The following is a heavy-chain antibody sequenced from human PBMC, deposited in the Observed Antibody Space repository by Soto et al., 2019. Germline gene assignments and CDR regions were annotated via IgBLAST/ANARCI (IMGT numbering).Heavy chain of an antibody. V-gene: IGHV1-69*01. CDR2: IIPIFGTA. J-gene: IGHJ3*02. CDR1: GGTFSSYA. D-gene: IGHD2-2*01. Sequence: KASGGTFSSYAISWVRQAPGQGLEWMGGIIPIFGTANYAQKFQGRVTITADESTSTAYMELSSLRSEDTAVYYCARRSKVVVPAADAFDIWGQGTMVTVSS. CDR3: ARRSKVVVPAADAFDI.